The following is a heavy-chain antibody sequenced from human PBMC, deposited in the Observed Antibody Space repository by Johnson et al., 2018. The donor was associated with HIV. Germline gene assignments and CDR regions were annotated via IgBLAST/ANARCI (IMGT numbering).Heavy chain of an antibody. Sequence: QMQLVESGGGLIQPGGSLRLSCAASGFSFSSYGMHWVRQAPGKGLEWVAFIRYDGSKKYYADSVKGRFTISSDNSKNTLYLQMNSLRAEDTAVYYCAKDSPGWLVGAIGEDAFDIWGQGTMVTVSS. D-gene: IGHD1-26*01. CDR1: GFSFSSYG. J-gene: IGHJ3*02. V-gene: IGHV3-30*02. CDR2: IRYDGSKK. CDR3: AKDSPGWLVGAIGEDAFDI.